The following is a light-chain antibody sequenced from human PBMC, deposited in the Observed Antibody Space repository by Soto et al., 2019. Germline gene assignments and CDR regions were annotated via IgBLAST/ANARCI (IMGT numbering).Light chain of an antibody. CDR1: QGINRY. CDR2: SAS. Sequence: QLTHSTSFLSASVGDRLTSTCRASQGINRYLAWYQQKPGKAPQLLIFSASTLQSGVPSRFNGSAYGTEFTLTILSLQPEDFATYDFQQLNSYPLPFGGGTKVEI. CDR3: QQLNSYPLP. J-gene: IGKJ4*01. V-gene: IGKV1-9*01.